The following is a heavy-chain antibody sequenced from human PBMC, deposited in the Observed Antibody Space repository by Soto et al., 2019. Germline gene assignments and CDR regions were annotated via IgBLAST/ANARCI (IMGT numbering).Heavy chain of an antibody. Sequence: PGGSLRLSCAASGFPFSISWMHWVRQVPGKGLEWVSRITSDGSETIYADSVKGRFSISRDNAESTVYLQMNSLRAEDTAGYYCARESNANFGDWGQGTLVTVSS. CDR1: GFPFSISW. D-gene: IGHD7-27*01. CDR3: ARESNANFGD. V-gene: IGHV3-74*01. CDR2: ITSDGSET. J-gene: IGHJ4*02.